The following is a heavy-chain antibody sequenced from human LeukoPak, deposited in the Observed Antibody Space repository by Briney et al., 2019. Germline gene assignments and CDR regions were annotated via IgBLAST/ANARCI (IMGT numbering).Heavy chain of an antibody. CDR1: GGSFSGYY. D-gene: IGHD3-10*01. J-gene: IGHJ4*02. CDR3: ARGRRGFDVSGTYIFDS. Sequence: WETLSLTCALYGGSFSGYYWSWVRQPLGKGRAWIGEIRHSGTTNYSPSLKSRVTTSLDTSKNQFSLKLRSVTAADTAVYYCARGRRGFDVSGTYIFDSWGQGILVTVSS. CDR2: IRHSGTT. V-gene: IGHV4-34*01.